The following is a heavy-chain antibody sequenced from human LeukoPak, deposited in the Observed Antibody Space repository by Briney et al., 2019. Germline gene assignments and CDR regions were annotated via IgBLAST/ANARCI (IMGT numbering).Heavy chain of an antibody. J-gene: IGHJ4*01. V-gene: IGHV1-2*04. CDR2: INPNSGGT. Sequence: GASVKVSCKASGYTFTGYYMHWVRQAPGQGLEWMGWINPNSGGTNYAQKFQGWVTMTRDTSISTAYMEQSRLRADDTAVYYCARSTAYGDYDYWGHGTLVTVSS. CDR3: ARSTAYGDYDY. CDR1: GYTFTGYY. D-gene: IGHD4-17*01.